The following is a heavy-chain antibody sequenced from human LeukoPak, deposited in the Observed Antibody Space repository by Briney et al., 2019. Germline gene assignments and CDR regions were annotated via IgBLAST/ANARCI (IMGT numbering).Heavy chain of an antibody. CDR1: GYTLTELS. D-gene: IGHD3-10*01. CDR3: ATEDTMVRGVIDY. V-gene: IGHV1-24*01. Sequence: ASVKVSCKVSGYTLTELSMHWVRQAPGKGLEWMGGFDPEDGETIYAQKFQGRVTMTKDTSTDTAYMELSSLRSEDTAVYYCATEDTMVRGVIDYWGQGTLVTVSS. CDR2: FDPEDGET. J-gene: IGHJ4*02.